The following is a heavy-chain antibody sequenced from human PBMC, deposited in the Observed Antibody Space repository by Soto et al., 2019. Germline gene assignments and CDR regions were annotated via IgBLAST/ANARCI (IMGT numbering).Heavy chain of an antibody. D-gene: IGHD2-21*02. CDR3: ARGDRGAFDL. CDR1: GFTFSYYW. V-gene: IGHV3-74*01. J-gene: IGHJ3*01. CDR2: IHSDGSST. Sequence: EVQLVESEGGLVQPGGSLRLSCAASGFTFSYYWIHWVRQAPGQGLVWVSRIHSDGSSTTYADSVKGRFTISRDNAKNTLYLQMNRLRAEDTAVYYCARGDRGAFDLWGQGTMVTVSS.